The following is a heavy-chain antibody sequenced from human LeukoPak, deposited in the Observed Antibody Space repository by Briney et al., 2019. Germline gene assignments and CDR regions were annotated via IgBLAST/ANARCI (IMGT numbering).Heavy chain of an antibody. D-gene: IGHD4-17*01. CDR1: GFNFRDSA. J-gene: IGHJ4*02. CDR2: TSYDGTNK. V-gene: IGHV3-30*04. Sequence: GGSLRLSCAASGFNFRDSAMHWVRQPPGKGLEGVAATSYDGTNKYYADSVKGRFTISRDNSKNTLYLQMNSLRLEDTGVYYCAADYGDYVSPSDWGQGTLVTVSS. CDR3: AADYGDYVSPSD.